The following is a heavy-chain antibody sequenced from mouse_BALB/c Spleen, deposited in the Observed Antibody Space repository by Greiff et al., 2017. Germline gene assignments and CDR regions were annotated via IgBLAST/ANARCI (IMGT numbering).Heavy chain of an antibody. CDR1: GFSLSTSGMG. CDR3: ARSSYDGYFDV. CDR2: IYWDDDK. D-gene: IGHD2-12*01. Sequence: QVTLNVSGPGILQPSQTLSLTCSFSGFSLSTSGMGVSWIRQPSGKGLEWLAHIYWDDDKRYNPSLKSRLTISKDTSSNQVFLKITSVDTADTATYYCARSSYDGYFDVWGAGTTVTVSS. J-gene: IGHJ1*01. V-gene: IGHV8-12*01.